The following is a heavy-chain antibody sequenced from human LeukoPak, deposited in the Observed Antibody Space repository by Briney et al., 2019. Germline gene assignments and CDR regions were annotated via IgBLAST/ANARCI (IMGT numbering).Heavy chain of an antibody. V-gene: IGHV3-23*01. CDR3: AKTGIAVASPPVWWYYYGMDV. CDR2: ISGSGGST. Sequence: GGSLRLSCAASGFTFSSYAMSWVRQAPGKGLEWVSAISGSGGSTYYADSVKGRFTISRDNSKNTLYLQMNSLRAEDTAVYYCAKTGIAVASPPVWWYYYGMDVWGQGTTVTVSS. J-gene: IGHJ6*02. CDR1: GFTFSSYA. D-gene: IGHD6-19*01.